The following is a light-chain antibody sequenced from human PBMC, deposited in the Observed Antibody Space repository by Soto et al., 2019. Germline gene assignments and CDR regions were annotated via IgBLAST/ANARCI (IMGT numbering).Light chain of an antibody. J-gene: IGKJ5*01. Sequence: IVVTQSPATLSVSPWERATLSCRASQSVGSNLAWYQHKPGQAPRLLVYGASTRATGIPVRFSGSGSGTEFTLTINSLQSEDFAVYYCQQYNKWPPATFGQGTRLEI. CDR3: QQYNKWPPAT. CDR2: GAS. V-gene: IGKV3-15*01. CDR1: QSVGSN.